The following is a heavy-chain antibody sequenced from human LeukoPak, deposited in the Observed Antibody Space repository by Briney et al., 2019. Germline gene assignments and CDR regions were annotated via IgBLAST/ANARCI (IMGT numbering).Heavy chain of an antibody. CDR3: ARVFSYCSTTSCHDY. D-gene: IGHD2-2*01. CDR2: ISAYNGNT. J-gene: IGHJ4*02. V-gene: IGHV1-18*01. CDR1: GYTFTSYG. Sequence: GASVKVSCKASGYTFTSYGISWVRQAPGQGLEWMGWISAYNGNTDYAQKLQGSVTMTTDTSTSTAYMELRSLRSDDTAVYYCARVFSYCSTTSCHDYWGQGTLVTVSS.